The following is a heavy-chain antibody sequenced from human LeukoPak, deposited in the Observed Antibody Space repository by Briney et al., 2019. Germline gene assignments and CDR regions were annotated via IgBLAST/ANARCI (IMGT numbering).Heavy chain of an antibody. CDR3: ARVWQEPRFDLYYYAMDV. Sequence: PSETLSLTCAVSGDSIRTYSWSWIRQPPGRGLEWIGHIYNNSGSKCNPSLKSRVSISVHTSNNQFSLKLSSVTAADTAMYYCARVWQEPRFDLYYYAMDVWGQGTTVTVSS. CDR1: GDSIRTYS. D-gene: IGHD1-14*01. J-gene: IGHJ6*02. V-gene: IGHV4-59*01. CDR2: IYNNSGS.